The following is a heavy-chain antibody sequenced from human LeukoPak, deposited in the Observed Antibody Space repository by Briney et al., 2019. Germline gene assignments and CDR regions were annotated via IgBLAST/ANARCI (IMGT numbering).Heavy chain of an antibody. V-gene: IGHV4-59*01. D-gene: IGHD2-2*01. CDR2: IYYSGST. J-gene: IGHJ4*02. CDR3: ARAYPAATFDY. Sequence: SETLSLTFTVSGGSISSYYWGWIRQPPRKGLEWIWYIYYSGSTNYNPSLKSRVTISVDTSKNQFSLKLSSVTAADTAVYYCARAYPAATFDYWGQGTLVTVSS. CDR1: GGSISSYY.